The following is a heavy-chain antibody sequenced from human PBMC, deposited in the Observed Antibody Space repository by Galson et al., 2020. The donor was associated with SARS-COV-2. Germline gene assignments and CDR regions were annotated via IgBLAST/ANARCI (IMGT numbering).Heavy chain of an antibody. CDR3: FRGTSDYVGYYYGMDV. CDR1: GFTSSSYW. J-gene: IGHJ6*02. CDR2: INSDGSST. V-gene: IGHV3-74*01. Sequence: GGSLRLSCAASGFTSSSYWMHWVRQAPGKGLVWVSRINSDGSSTSYADSVKGRFTISRDNAKNTLYLQMNSLRAEDTAVYYCFRGTSDYVGYYYGMDVWGQGTTVTVSS. D-gene: IGHD4-17*01.